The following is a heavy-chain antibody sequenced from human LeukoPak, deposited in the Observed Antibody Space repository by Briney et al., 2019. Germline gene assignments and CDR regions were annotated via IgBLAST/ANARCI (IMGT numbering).Heavy chain of an antibody. D-gene: IGHD5-12*01. J-gene: IGHJ5*02. CDR1: GGSISSSYW. Sequence: SGTLSLTCAVSGGSISSSYWWSWVRPPPGKGLEWIGSIYYSGSTYYNPSLKSRVTISVDTSKNQFSLKLSSVTAADTAVYYCARLPTQSGYDYHNWFDPWGQGTLVTVSS. CDR2: IYYSGST. CDR3: ARLPTQSGYDYHNWFDP. V-gene: IGHV4-39*01.